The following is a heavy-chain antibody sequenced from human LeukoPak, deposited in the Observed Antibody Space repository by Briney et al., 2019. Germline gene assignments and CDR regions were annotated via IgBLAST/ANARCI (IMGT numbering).Heavy chain of an antibody. J-gene: IGHJ4*02. CDR2: IYYSGST. Sequence: KPSETLSLTRTVSGGSISSYYWSWIRQPPGKGLEWIGYIYYSGSTNYNPSLKSRVTISVDTPKNQFSLKLSSVTAADTAVYYCARGQSWIPLFYDYWGQGTLVTVSS. CDR3: ARGQSWIPLFYDY. V-gene: IGHV4-59*01. D-gene: IGHD5-18*01. CDR1: GGSISSYY.